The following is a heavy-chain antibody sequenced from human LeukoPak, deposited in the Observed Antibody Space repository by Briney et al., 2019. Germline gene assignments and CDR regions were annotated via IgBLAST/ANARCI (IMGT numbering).Heavy chain of an antibody. CDR3: AKGGYDYVEMGYFDY. D-gene: IGHD5-12*01. CDR2: IIASSGAT. J-gene: IGHJ4*02. Sequence: GGSLRLSCAASGFSYSNYAMSWVRQAPGKGLEWVSLIIASSGATFYADSVKGRFTISRDNSKNTLYMQMNSLRAEHTALYYCAKGGYDYVEMGYFDYWGQGTLVTVSS. CDR1: GFSYSNYA. V-gene: IGHV3-23*01.